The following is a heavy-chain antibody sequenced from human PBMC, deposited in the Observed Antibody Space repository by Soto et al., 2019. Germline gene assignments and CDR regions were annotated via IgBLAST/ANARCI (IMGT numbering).Heavy chain of an antibody. CDR3: ARDRGSTSRRNYGMDV. D-gene: IGHD3-10*01. V-gene: IGHV4-30-4*01. Sequence: QVQLQVSGPGQVKPSQTLSLTCTVSNAFFSSVDYYWSWIRQPPGKGLEWVGYIDYSGSTYYNPSLKSRLRMSVDRSKNQFSLELSSVTAADTAVYYCARDRGSTSRRNYGMDVWGQGTTVTVSS. CDR1: NAFFSSVDYY. J-gene: IGHJ6*02. CDR2: IDYSGST.